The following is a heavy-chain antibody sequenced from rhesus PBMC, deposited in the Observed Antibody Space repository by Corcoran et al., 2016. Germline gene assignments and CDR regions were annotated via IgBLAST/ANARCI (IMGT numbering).Heavy chain of an antibody. CDR2: IYGSSGRN. D-gene: IGHD5-24*01. CDR1: GYSISSGYD. V-gene: IGHV4-76*01. CDR3: ARARYDAFDF. Sequence: QVQLQESGPGVVKPSETLSLTCAVSGYSISSGYDWSWIRQPPGKGLEWIGDIYGSSGRNNYNPSLKNRVTISKDTSKNQVSLKLSSVTAADTAVYYCARARYDAFDFWGQGLRVTVSS. J-gene: IGHJ3*01.